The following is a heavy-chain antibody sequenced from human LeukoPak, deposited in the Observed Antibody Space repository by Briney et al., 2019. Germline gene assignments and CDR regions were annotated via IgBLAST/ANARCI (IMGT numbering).Heavy chain of an antibody. CDR2: ISSTSGYT. V-gene: IGHV3-21*01. CDR3: ATTHHYYDSSGFYYSSDAFDI. D-gene: IGHD3-22*01. J-gene: IGHJ3*02. CDR1: GFTFSSNS. Sequence: GGSLRLSCAASGFTFSSNSMNWVRQAPGKGLEWVSSISSTSGYTYYADSVKGRFTNSRDNAKRSLELHMSSLRVEDTAVYYCATTHHYYDSSGFYYSSDAFDIWGQGTLVTVSS.